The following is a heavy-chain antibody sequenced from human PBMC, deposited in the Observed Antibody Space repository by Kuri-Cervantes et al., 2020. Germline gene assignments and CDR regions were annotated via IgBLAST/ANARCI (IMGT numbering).Heavy chain of an antibody. CDR1: GFTFSSYA. CDR2: ISYDGSNK. J-gene: IGHJ4*02. Sequence: GESLKISCAASGFTFSSYAMHWVRQAPGKGLEWVAVISYDGSNKYYADSVKGRFTISRDNSKNTLYLQMNSLRAEDTAVYYCARDPFGEAIYWGQGTLVTVSS. CDR3: ARDPFGEAIY. V-gene: IGHV3-30-3*01. D-gene: IGHD3-10*01.